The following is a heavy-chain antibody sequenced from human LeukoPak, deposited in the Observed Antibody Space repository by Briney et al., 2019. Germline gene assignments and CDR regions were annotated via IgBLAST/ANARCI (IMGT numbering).Heavy chain of an antibody. CDR3: ARDCSGGSCYGAFDI. CDR1: GASIRSGDYY. V-gene: IGHV4-30-4*01. Sequence: PSETLSLTCTVSGASIRSGDYYWSWIRQPPGKGLEWIGYIYDSGSAYYNPSLKSRITISVDTSENRFSLKLSSVTATDTAVYYCARDCSGGSCYGAFDIWGQGTMVTVSS. D-gene: IGHD2-15*01. CDR2: IYDSGSA. J-gene: IGHJ3*02.